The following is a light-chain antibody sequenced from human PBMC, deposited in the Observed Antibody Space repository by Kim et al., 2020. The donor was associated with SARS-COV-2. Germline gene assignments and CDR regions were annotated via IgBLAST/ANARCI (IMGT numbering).Light chain of an antibody. Sequence: FSSGEGTALPSTAGQASGRGDLAWDHQKHGPAPRRLIYSASRRATGIPDRFSGSGSGTDFTLTISRLEPEEFAVYYCQQYGSSPYSFGQGTKL. J-gene: IGKJ2*03. CDR3: QQYGSSPYS. V-gene: IGKV3-20*01. CDR1: QASGRGD. CDR2: SAS.